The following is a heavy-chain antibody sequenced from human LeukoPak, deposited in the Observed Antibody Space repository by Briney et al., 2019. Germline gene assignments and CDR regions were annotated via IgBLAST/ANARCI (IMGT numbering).Heavy chain of an antibody. D-gene: IGHD3-16*01. CDR3: AKDYNRFGGVPLSTLDY. CDR2: ISYDGIYK. J-gene: IGHJ4*02. V-gene: IGHV3-30*18. CDR1: GFTFSSYG. Sequence: PGTSLSLSCAASGFTFSSYGMHWVRQAPGKGLEWVAVISYDGIYKYYADSVKGRFTSSRDNSKNMLYLQMNSLSGEDTAVYYCAKDYNRFGGVPLSTLDYWGQGTLVTVSS.